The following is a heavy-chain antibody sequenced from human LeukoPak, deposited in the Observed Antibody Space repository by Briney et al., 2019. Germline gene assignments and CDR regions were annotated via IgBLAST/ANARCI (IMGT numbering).Heavy chain of an antibody. V-gene: IGHV3-53*01. CDR2: IYTGGST. CDR1: GFTVSSNY. Sequence: PGGSLRLSCAASGFTVSSNYMSWVRQAPGGGLEWVSVIYTGGSTYYADSVKGRFTISRDNSKNTLYLQMNSLRAEDTAVYYCARVLGRYDSNQGPLDAFDIWGQGTMVTVSS. J-gene: IGHJ3*02. D-gene: IGHD3-22*01. CDR3: ARVLGRYDSNQGPLDAFDI.